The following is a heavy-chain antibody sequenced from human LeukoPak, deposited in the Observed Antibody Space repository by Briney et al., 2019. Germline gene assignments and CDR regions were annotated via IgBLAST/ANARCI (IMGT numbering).Heavy chain of an antibody. CDR1: GYTFTGYY. CDR2: INPNSGGT. CDR3: ARDDRSYYYGSGSSKKTNYYYYMDV. D-gene: IGHD3-10*01. J-gene: IGHJ6*03. Sequence: ASVKVSCKASGYTFTGYYMHWVRQAPGQGLEWMGWINPNSGGTNYAQKFQGRVTMTRDTSISTAYMELSRLRSDDTAVYYCARDDRSYYYGSGSSKKTNYYYYMDVWGKGTTVTVSS. V-gene: IGHV1-2*02.